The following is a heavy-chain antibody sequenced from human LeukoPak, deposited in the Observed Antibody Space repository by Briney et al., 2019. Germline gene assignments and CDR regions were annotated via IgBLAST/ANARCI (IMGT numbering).Heavy chain of an antibody. CDR2: ISGSGGST. CDR3: AKSGVVRYYYYYYMDV. Sequence: GGSLRLSCAASGFTFSSYAMSWVRQAPGKGLEWVSAISGSGGSTYYADSVKGRFTISRDNSKNTLCLQMNSLRAEDTAVYYCAKSGVVRYYYYYYMDVWGKGTTVTVSS. D-gene: IGHD3-22*01. V-gene: IGHV3-23*01. J-gene: IGHJ6*03. CDR1: GFTFSSYA.